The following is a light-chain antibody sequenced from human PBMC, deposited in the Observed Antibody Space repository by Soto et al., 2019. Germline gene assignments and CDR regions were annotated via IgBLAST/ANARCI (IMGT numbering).Light chain of an antibody. CDR3: QQSYSTPYT. V-gene: IGKV1-39*01. CDR2: AAS. Sequence: DIQMTQSPSSLSASVGDRVTITCRASQSISGYLNWYQHKPGKAPKLLIYAASSLQSGVPSRFGGSASGTDFTLTISSLQPEDFAAYYCQQSYSTPYTFGQGTKLEIK. CDR1: QSISGY. J-gene: IGKJ2*01.